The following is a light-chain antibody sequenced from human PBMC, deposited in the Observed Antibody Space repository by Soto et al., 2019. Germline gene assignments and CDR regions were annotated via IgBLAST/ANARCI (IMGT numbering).Light chain of an antibody. V-gene: IGKV1-39*01. CDR3: QQTYSTLFT. Sequence: DIQMTQSHATLSAYVGDGVSIPCRASQSISRWLTWYQQKPGKAPQLLIYEASSWESGVPSRFSGSGSGTDFTLTISSLQPEDFATYYCQQTYSTLFTFGQGTRLEIK. CDR1: QSISRW. CDR2: EAS. J-gene: IGKJ5*01.